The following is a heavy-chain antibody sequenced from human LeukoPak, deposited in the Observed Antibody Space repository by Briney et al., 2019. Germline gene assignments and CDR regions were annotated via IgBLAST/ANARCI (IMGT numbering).Heavy chain of an antibody. J-gene: IGHJ5*02. CDR1: GGSISSGGYY. CDR3: AKDRAGFCSGGSCYTTFDP. CDR2: IYYSGST. D-gene: IGHD2-15*01. V-gene: IGHV4-31*03. Sequence: SETLSLTCTVSGGSISSGGYYWSWIRQHPGKGLEWIGYIYYSGSTYYNPSLKSRVTISMDTSKNQFSLMLSSVTAADTAVYYCAKDRAGFCSGGSCYTTFDPWGQGTLVTVSS.